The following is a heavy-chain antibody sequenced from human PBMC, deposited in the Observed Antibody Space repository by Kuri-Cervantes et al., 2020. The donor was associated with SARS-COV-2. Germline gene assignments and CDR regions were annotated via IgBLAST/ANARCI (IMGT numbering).Heavy chain of an antibody. Sequence: GSLRLSCTVSGGSISSYYWSWIRQPAGKGLEWIGRIYTSGSTNYNPSLKSRVTMSVDTSKNQFSLKLSSVTAADTAVYYCARHTITGPFDYWGQGTLVTVSS. J-gene: IGHJ4*02. V-gene: IGHV4-4*07. CDR3: ARHTITGPFDY. D-gene: IGHD1-20*01. CDR1: GGSISSYY. CDR2: IYTSGST.